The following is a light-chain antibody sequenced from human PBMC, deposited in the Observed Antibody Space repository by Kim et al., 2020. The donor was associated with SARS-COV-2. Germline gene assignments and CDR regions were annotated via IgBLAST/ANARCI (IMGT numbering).Light chain of an antibody. CDR3: QQYYSTPPS. CDR1: QTVLYNSNNKNY. Sequence: DIVMTQSPDSLAVSLGERATLNCKSSQTVLYNSNNKNYLAWYQQKPGQAPKLLIYWASIRESGVSDRFSGSGSETDFTLTISSLQAEDVAVYYCQQYYSTPPSFGQGTKLPI. CDR2: WAS. J-gene: IGKJ2*03. V-gene: IGKV4-1*01.